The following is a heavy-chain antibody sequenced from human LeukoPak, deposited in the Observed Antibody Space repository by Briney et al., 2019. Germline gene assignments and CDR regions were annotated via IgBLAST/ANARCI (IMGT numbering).Heavy chain of an antibody. CDR1: GFISTNYA. V-gene: IGHV3-23*01. J-gene: IGHJ4*02. D-gene: IGHD3-9*01. CDR2: ITGSGDTT. Sequence: RASLRLSSAPSGFISTNYAMSWVRQAPGKRLEWVSAITGSGDTTYYADSVKGRFTISRDNSKNTLYVEMNTLRAEDTAVYYCAKWEDYDILTGYYVSDFWGQGTLVTVSS. CDR3: AKWEDYDILTGYYVSDF.